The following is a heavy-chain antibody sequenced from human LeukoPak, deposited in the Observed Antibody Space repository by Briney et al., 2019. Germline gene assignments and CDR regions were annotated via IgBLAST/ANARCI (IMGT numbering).Heavy chain of an antibody. V-gene: IGHV2-70*04. Sequence: SGPALVKPTQTLTLTCTFSGFSLSTSGMRVSWIRQPPGKALEWLARIDWDDDKFYSTSLKTRLTISKDTSKNPVVLTMTNMDPVDTATYYCARLYYDSSGSRDAFDIWGQGTMVTVSS. CDR1: GFSLSTSGMR. D-gene: IGHD3-22*01. J-gene: IGHJ3*02. CDR3: ARLYYDSSGSRDAFDI. CDR2: IDWDDDK.